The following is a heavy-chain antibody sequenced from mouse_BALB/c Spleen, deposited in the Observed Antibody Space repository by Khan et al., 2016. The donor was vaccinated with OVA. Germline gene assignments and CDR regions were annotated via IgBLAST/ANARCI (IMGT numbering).Heavy chain of an antibody. Sequence: VQLQQSGPELMKPGASVKISCKASGYSFTSYYIHWVMQSHGKSLEWIGYIDPFSGGTTYNQKFKGKATLTVDKSYSTAYIHLSNLTSEDSAVYYGTRHGYVAWFTYWGQGTLVTVSA. J-gene: IGHJ3*01. CDR3: TRHGYVAWFTY. CDR2: IDPFSGGT. D-gene: IGHD2-2*01. V-gene: IGHV1S135*01. CDR1: GYSFTSYY.